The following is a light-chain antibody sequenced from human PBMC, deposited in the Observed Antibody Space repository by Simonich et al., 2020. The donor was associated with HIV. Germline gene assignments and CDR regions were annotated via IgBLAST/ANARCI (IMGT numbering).Light chain of an antibody. CDR3: QQYNNWWT. CDR1: QSISSK. J-gene: IGKJ1*01. Sequence: EIVMTQSPVTLSVSPGERTTLSCRASQSISSKLAWYQQKPGQAPRLLIYCASTRATGIPARFSASGSGTEFTLTISSLQSEDFAVYYCQQYNNWWTFGQGTKVEIK. V-gene: IGKV3-15*01. CDR2: CAS.